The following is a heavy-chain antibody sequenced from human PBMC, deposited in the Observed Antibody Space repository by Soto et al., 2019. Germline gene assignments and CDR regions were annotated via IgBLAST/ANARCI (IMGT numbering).Heavy chain of an antibody. V-gene: IGHV4-34*01. J-gene: IGHJ4*02. Sequence: SETLSLTCAVYGGSFSGYYWSWIRQPPGKGLEWIGEINHSGSTNYNPSLKSRVTISVDTSKNQFSLKLSSVTAADTAVYYCARGRVSYPGRNQPLLYRGDYWGQGTLVTVSS. D-gene: IGHD2-2*02. CDR2: INHSGST. CDR1: GGSFSGYY. CDR3: ARGRVSYPGRNQPLLYRGDY.